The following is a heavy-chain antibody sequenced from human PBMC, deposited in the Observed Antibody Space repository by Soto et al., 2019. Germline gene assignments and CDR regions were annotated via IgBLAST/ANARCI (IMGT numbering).Heavy chain of an antibody. Sequence: GGSLRLSCAASGFTFSSYGMYWVRQAPGRGLEWVAIISYDGSNTYYADFVKGRFTISRDNSKNTLYLQMNSLRAVDTAVYYCARESRSYYDSSGYSPGFDYWGQGTLVTVSS. CDR2: ISYDGSNT. D-gene: IGHD3-22*01. J-gene: IGHJ4*02. CDR3: ARESRSYYDSSGYSPGFDY. CDR1: GFTFSSYG. V-gene: IGHV3-30*03.